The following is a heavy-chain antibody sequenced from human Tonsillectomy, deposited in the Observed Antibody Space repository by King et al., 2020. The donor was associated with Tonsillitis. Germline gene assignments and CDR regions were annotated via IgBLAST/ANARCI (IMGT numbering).Heavy chain of an antibody. CDR2: ISGGGAHT. Sequence: VQLVESGGGLVQPGGSLRLSCAASGFTFDNYAMTWVRQAPGKGLEWVSSISGGGAHTYYADSGKGRFTISRDKSKNTLYLQMNSLRAEDTAVYFCAKDGGGWYTSGWYYFDYWGQGTLVTVSS. CDR3: AKDGGGWYTSGWYYFDY. D-gene: IGHD6-19*01. J-gene: IGHJ4*02. CDR1: GFTFDNYA. V-gene: IGHV3-23*04.